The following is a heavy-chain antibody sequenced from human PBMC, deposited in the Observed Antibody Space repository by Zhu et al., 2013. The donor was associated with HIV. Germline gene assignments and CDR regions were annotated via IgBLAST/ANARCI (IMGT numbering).Heavy chain of an antibody. CDR3: ARSLGLTFGVVV. J-gene: IGHJ4*02. CDR2: IVVGSGNT. V-gene: IGHV1-58*01. CDR1: GFTFTSSA. D-gene: IGHD3-3*01. Sequence: QMQLVQSGPEVKKPGTSVKVSCKASGFTFTSSAVQWVRQARGQRLEWIGWIVVGSGNTNYAQKFQERVTITRDMSIGTAFMEVRRLTSDDTAVYYCARSLGLTFGVVVWGQGTLVTVSS.